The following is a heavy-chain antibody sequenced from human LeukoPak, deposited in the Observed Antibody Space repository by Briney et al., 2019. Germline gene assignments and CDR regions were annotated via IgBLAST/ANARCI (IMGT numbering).Heavy chain of an antibody. CDR1: GFTFSIYW. V-gene: IGHV3-7*01. D-gene: IGHD2-15*01. J-gene: IGHJ6*02. CDR3: ARDGLAATLTYYYYYGMDV. CDR2: IKQDGSEK. Sequence: GGSLRLSCAASGFTFSIYWMSWVRQAPGKGLEWVANIKQDGSEKYYVDSVKGRFTISRDNAKNSLYLQMNSLRAEDTAVYYCARDGLAATLTYYYYYGMDVWGQGTTVTVSS.